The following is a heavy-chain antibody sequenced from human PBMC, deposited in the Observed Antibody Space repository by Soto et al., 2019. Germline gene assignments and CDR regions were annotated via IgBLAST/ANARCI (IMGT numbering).Heavy chain of an antibody. V-gene: IGHV3-7*05. J-gene: IGHJ4*02. Sequence: EVVLVESGGDLVQPGGSLRLSCVASGFTFNSYWMSWVRQVPGKGLEWVANVRQDGTVQYYVDSVKGRFTVSRDNAKNAVYLQMNSLRAEDTAVYYFARLRFSSMERDFDSWGQGTLVIVSS. CDR2: VRQDGTVQ. CDR1: GFTFNSYW. D-gene: IGHD2-8*01. CDR3: ARLRFSSMERDFDS.